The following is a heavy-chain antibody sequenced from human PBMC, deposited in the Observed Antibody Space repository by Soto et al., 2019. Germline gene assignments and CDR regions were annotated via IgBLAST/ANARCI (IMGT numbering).Heavy chain of an antibody. CDR3: ARVTMTAASGGGSDYYYYYMDV. CDR2: IYYSGST. CDR1: GGSISSSSYY. Sequence: PSETLSLTCTVSGGSISSSSYYWGWIRQPPGKGLEWIGSIYYSGSTYYNPSLKSRVTISVDTSKNQFSLKLSSVTAADTAVYYCARVTMTAASGGGSDYYYYYMDVWGKGTTVTVSS. V-gene: IGHV4-39*01. J-gene: IGHJ6*03. D-gene: IGHD3-16*01.